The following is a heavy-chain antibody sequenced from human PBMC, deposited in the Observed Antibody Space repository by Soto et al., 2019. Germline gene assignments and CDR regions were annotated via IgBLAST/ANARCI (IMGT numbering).Heavy chain of an antibody. D-gene: IGHD2-21*02. V-gene: IGHV3-74*01. CDR3: VRDWADCGGACCYHPASYFDS. CDR2: VNCDGSTK. J-gene: IGHJ4*02. Sequence: PGGSLRLSCAASGFALSRNWMHWVRKVPGKGLVWVSHVNCDGSTKTYADPVRGRFTISRDNAKNTLFLHMNSLRAEDTGVYYCVRDWADCGGACCYHPASYFDSWGQGTLVTVSS. CDR1: GFALSRNW.